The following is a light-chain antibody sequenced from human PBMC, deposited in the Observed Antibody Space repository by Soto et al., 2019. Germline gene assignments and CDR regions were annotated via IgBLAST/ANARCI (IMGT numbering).Light chain of an antibody. CDR1: QSVRHF. V-gene: IGKV3-11*01. J-gene: IGKJ1*01. Sequence: EIVLTQSPATLSLSPGERATLSCRASQSVRHFLGWYQQRPGQAPRLLIYDASNRATGIPPRFSGSGSGTDFTLAISGLEPEDFAVYYCQQYGSSGTFGQGTKVDIK. CDR3: QQYGSSGT. CDR2: DAS.